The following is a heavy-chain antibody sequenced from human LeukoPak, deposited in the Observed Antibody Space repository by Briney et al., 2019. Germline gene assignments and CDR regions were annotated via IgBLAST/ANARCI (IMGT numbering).Heavy chain of an antibody. CDR2: IYYSGST. Sequence: SETLSLTCAVYGGSFSGYYWSWIRQPPGKGLEWIGYIYYSGSTNYNPSLKSRVTISVDTSKNQFPLKLSSVTAADTAVYYCAREHYYDSSGYAAGSNAFDIWGQGTMVTVSS. CDR1: GGSFSGYY. D-gene: IGHD3-22*01. V-gene: IGHV4-59*01. J-gene: IGHJ3*02. CDR3: AREHYYDSSGYAAGSNAFDI.